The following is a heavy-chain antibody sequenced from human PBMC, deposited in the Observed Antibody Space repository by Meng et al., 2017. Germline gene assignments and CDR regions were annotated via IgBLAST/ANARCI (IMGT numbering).Heavy chain of an antibody. CDR1: GYTFTNYG. CDR2: ISAYNGNT. CDR3: ARGGIAVDIDY. D-gene: IGHD6-19*01. V-gene: IGHV1-18*01. Sequence: QVQLVPPGAEVKKAGASGKVSCQASGYTFTNYGICWVRQAPGPALEWMGWISAYNGNTNYAQKLQGRVTVTTDTSTSTDYMDLRSLRSDDTAVYYCARGGIAVDIDYWGQGTLVTVSS. J-gene: IGHJ4*02.